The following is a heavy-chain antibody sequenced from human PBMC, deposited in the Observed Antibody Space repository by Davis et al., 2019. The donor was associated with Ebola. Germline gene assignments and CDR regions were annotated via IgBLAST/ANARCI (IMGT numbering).Heavy chain of an antibody. CDR3: ARVCRGSCYYEFDP. D-gene: IGHD2-15*01. J-gene: IGHJ5*02. Sequence: PSETLSLTCTVSGGSISSYYWSWIRQPPGKGLEWIGYIYYSGSTNYNPSLKSRVTISVDTSKNQFSLKLSSVTAADTAVYYCARVCRGSCYYEFDPWGQGTLVTVSS. V-gene: IGHV4-59*12. CDR2: IYYSGST. CDR1: GGSISSYY.